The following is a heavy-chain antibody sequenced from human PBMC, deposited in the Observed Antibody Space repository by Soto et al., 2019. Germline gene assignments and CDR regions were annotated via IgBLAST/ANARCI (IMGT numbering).Heavy chain of an antibody. D-gene: IGHD4-17*01. CDR2: ISAYNGNT. Sequence: ASVKVSCKASGYTFTSYGISWVRQAPGQGLEWMGWISAYNGNTNYAQKLQGRVTMTTDTSTSTAYMELRSLRSDDTAVYYCARTASGGDYEDSPVYYYYYYMDVWGKGTTVTVSS. V-gene: IGHV1-18*01. J-gene: IGHJ6*03. CDR1: GYTFTSYG. CDR3: ARTASGGDYEDSPVYYYYYYMDV.